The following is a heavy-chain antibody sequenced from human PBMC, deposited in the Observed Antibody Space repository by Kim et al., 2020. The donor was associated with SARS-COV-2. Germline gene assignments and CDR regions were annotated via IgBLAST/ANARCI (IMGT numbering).Heavy chain of an antibody. V-gene: IGHV3-23*01. D-gene: IGHD2-21*01. CDR3: AKAPGGGAGCCYALYFVL. J-gene: IGHJ2*01. CDR1: GFSFSSYG. Sequence: GGSLRLSCTASGFSFSSYGMTWVRQTAGKGLVWVSCFNDGGDAAYYTDSVRGRFTISRVNSKNTLYLQMNSLRAEAAAIYYCAKAPGGGAGCCYALYFVL. CDR2: FNDGGDAA.